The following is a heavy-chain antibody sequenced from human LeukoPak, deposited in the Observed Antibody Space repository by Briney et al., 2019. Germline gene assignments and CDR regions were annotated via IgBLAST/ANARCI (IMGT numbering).Heavy chain of an antibody. CDR3: ARGLDPLSSTQNDY. D-gene: IGHD6-13*01. J-gene: IGHJ4*02. Sequence: ASVKVSCKASGYTFTSYDINWVRQATGQGLEWMGWMNPNSGNTGYAQKFQGRVTMTRYTSISTAYMELSSLRSEDTAVYYCARGLDPLSSTQNDYWGQGTLVTVSS. CDR1: GYTFTSYD. V-gene: IGHV1-8*01. CDR2: MNPNSGNT.